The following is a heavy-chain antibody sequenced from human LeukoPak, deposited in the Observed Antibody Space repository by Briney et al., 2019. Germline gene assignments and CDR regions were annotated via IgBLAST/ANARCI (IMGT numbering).Heavy chain of an antibody. D-gene: IGHD4-23*01. Sequence: SETLSLTCTVSGGSISSSSYYWGWIRQPPGKGLEWIGNIYYSGSTYYNSSLKSRVTISVDTSKNQFSLKLSSVTAADTAVYYCARTPGRWHYYMDVWGKGTTVTISS. CDR1: GGSISSSSYY. CDR3: ARTPGRWHYYMDV. V-gene: IGHV4-39*07. CDR2: IYYSGST. J-gene: IGHJ6*03.